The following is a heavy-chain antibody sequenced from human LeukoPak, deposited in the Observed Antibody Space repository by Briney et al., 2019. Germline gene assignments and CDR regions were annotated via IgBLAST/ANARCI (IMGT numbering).Heavy chain of an antibody. D-gene: IGHD5-18*01. J-gene: IGHJ4*02. CDR1: GFTFSSYW. V-gene: IGHV4-59*08. Sequence: PGGSLRLSCAASGFTFSSYWMDWIRQPPGKGLEWIGYIYYSGSTYYNPSLKSRVTISVDTSKNQFSLKMSSVTAADTAVYYCAKSGGYSYGLVYFDYWGQGTLVTVSS. CDR3: AKSGGYSYGLVYFDY. CDR2: IYYSGST.